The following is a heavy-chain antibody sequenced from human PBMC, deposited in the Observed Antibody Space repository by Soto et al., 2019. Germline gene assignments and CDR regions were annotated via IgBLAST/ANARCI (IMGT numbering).Heavy chain of an antibody. Sequence: QITLKESGPTLVKPTQTLTLTCTFSGFSLSTSGVGVGWIRQPPGKALEWLALIYWDDDKRYSPSLKSRLTVHNDTAKSQLVHTMTNMDPVDTATYSSAHRRAINYGLSVAYWGQGTLVTVSS. CDR1: GFSLSTSGVG. CDR3: AHRRAINYGLSVAY. V-gene: IGHV2-5*02. J-gene: IGHJ4*02. D-gene: IGHD4-17*01. CDR2: IYWDDDK.